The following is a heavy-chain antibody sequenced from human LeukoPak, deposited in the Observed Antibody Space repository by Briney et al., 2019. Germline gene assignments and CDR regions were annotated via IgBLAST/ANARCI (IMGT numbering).Heavy chain of an antibody. D-gene: IGHD5/OR15-5a*01. CDR3: ARGRGLGY. J-gene: IGHJ4*02. CDR2: INHSGST. V-gene: IGHV4-34*01. CDR1: GGSFSGYY. Sequence: PSETLSLTCAVYGGSFSGYYWSWIRQPPGKGLEWIGEINHSGSTNYNPSLKSRVTISVDTSKNQFSLKLSSVTAADTAVYYCARGRGLGYWGQGTLVTVSS.